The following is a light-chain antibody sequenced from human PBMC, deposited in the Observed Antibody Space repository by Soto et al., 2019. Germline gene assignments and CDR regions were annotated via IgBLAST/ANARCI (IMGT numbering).Light chain of an antibody. CDR2: GDT. J-gene: IGLJ2*01. Sequence: QSVLTQPPSVSGAPGQRVTISCTGSSSDIGGGSDVHWYQHLPGSVPKLLIYGDTNRPSGVPDRFSGSKSGTSASLAITGLQAEDEADYYCQSYDSSLSGHVVFGGGTKLTVL. CDR3: QSYDSSLSGHVV. CDR1: SSDIGGGSD. V-gene: IGLV1-40*01.